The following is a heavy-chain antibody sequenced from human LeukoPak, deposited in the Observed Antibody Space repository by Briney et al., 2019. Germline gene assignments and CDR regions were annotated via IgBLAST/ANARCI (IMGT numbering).Heavy chain of an antibody. CDR2: IYYSGST. V-gene: IGHV4-39*07. Sequence: PSETLSLTCTVPGASISTNSYYWGWIRQPPGKGLEWIGSIYYSGSTYYNPSLKSRVTISVDTSKNQFSLKLSSVTAADTAVYYCARLSLQFSARAFDIWGQGTMVTVPS. CDR3: ARLSLQFSARAFDI. D-gene: IGHD4-11*01. J-gene: IGHJ3*02. CDR1: GASISTNSYY.